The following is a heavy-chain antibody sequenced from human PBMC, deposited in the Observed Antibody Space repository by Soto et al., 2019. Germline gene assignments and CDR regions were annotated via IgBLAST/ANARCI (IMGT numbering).Heavy chain of an antibody. CDR1: GGSISSGGYY. D-gene: IGHD3-3*01. J-gene: IGHJ5*02. CDR3: ARDQYYDFWSGYYKAQRLSLNWFDP. V-gene: IGHV4-31*03. CDR2: IYYSGST. Sequence: SETLSLTCTVSGGSISSGGYYWSWIRQHPGKGLEWIGYIYYSGSTYYNPSLKSRVTISVDTSKNQFSLKLSSVTAADTAVYYCARDQYYDFWSGYYKAQRLSLNWFDPWGQGTLVTVSS.